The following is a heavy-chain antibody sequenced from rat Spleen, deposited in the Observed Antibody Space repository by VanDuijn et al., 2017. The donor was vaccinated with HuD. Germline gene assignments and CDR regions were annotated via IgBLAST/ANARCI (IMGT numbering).Heavy chain of an antibody. V-gene: IGHV5-19*01. CDR2: ISTGGDDT. CDR3: TTVEQPYYFDY. CDR1: GFTFSNYG. D-gene: IGHD1-2*01. Sequence: EVQLVESGGGLVQPGGSLKLSCAASGFTFSNYGMHWIRQAPTTGLEWVASISTGGDDTYYRDSVKGRFTISRDDEESTLYLQMDSLRSEDTATYYCTTVEQPYYFDYWGQGVMVTVSS. J-gene: IGHJ2*01.